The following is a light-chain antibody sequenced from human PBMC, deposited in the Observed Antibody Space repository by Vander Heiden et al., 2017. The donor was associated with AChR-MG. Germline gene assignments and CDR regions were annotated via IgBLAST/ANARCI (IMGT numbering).Light chain of an antibody. Sequence: SYDLTQPFAVSVLPGQTDRLPRSGHVLSRKYARLLQQKPGQAPILVINKDSQRPSANPERFSSSTTGTTNTLTISGAEVEDEADCHGYAAADNTWMFGGGTKLTVL. J-gene: IGLJ3*02. CDR1: VLSRKY. V-gene: IGLV3-27*01. CDR2: KDS. CDR3: YAAADNTWM.